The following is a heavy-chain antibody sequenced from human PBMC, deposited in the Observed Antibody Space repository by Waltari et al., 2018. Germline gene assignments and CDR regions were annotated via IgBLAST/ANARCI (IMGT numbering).Heavy chain of an antibody. CDR3: ARETHGDNHYYGMDV. CDR2: IIPIFGTA. Sequence: SYAISWVRQAPGQGLEWMGRIIPIFGTANYAQKFQGRVTITADKSTSTAYMELSSLRSEDTAVYYCARETHGDNHYYGMDVWGQGTTVTVSS. V-gene: IGHV1-69*06. D-gene: IGHD4-17*01. CDR1: SYA. J-gene: IGHJ6*02.